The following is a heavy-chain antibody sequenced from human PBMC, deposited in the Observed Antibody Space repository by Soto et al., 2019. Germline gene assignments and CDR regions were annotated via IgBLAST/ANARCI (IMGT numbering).Heavy chain of an antibody. Sequence: QVQLVESGGGVVQPGRSLRLSCVGSGFPFWHYGMHWVRQAPGKGLEWVAVIWSDGNKESYAHSVKGRFAISRDNSKETLYLEMHRLRDEDTALYFCARDRNGGWWHMDVWGQGTTVSVSS. J-gene: IGHJ6*02. CDR3: ARDRNGGWWHMDV. V-gene: IGHV3-33*01. CDR2: IWSDGNKE. D-gene: IGHD6-19*01. CDR1: GFPFWHYG.